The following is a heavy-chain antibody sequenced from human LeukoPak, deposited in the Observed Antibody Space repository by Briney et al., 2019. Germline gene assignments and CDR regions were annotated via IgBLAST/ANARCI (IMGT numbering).Heavy chain of an antibody. Sequence: SVKVSCTASGYTFTSYYMHWARQAPGQGLEWMGIINPIVGSTSYAQTFQGRATITRDMSTRTVYMELSSLRSADTAVYYCARDFALYPLVVVVPEYAFDIWGQGTMVTVSS. CDR3: ARDFALYPLVVVVPEYAFDI. D-gene: IGHD2-15*01. J-gene: IGHJ3*02. V-gene: IGHV1-46*01. CDR2: INPIVGST. CDR1: GYTFTSYY.